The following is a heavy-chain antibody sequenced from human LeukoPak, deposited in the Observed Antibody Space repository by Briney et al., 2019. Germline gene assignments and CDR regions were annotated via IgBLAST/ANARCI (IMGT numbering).Heavy chain of an antibody. CDR3: ARGPYYYDSSGYYDQDY. J-gene: IGHJ4*02. CDR2: ISAYNGNT. V-gene: IGHV1-18*01. CDR1: GYTFTSYG. D-gene: IGHD3-22*01. Sequence: ASVKVSCKASGYTFTSYGISWVRQAPGQGLEWMGWISAYNGNTNYAQKLQGRVTMTTDTSTSTAYMELRSLRSDDTAVYYCARGPYYYDSSGYYDQDYWGQGTLVTVSS.